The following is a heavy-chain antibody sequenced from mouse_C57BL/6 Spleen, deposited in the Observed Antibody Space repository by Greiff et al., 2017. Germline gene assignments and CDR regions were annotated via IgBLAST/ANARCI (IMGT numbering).Heavy chain of an antibody. CDR1: GYTFTSYW. V-gene: IGHV1-55*01. D-gene: IGHD2-5*01. CDR3: ARWGYSNYGAMDY. J-gene: IGHJ4*01. Sequence: QVQLQQPGAELVQPGASVKMSCKASGYTFTSYWITWVKQRPGQGLEWIGDIYPGSGSTNYNEKFKSKATLTVDTSSSTAYMQLSSLTSEDSAVYYCARWGYSNYGAMDYWGQGTSVTVSS. CDR2: IYPGSGST.